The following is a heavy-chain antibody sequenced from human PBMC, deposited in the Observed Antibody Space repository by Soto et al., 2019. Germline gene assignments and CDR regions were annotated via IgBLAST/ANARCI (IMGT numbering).Heavy chain of an antibody. J-gene: IGHJ5*02. CDR1: GGSISSSYW. CDR2: IYHSGIT. V-gene: IGHV4-4*02. CDR3: ATLPPRLVVVFMPMPT. Sequence: PSETLSLTCAVSGGSISSSYWWTWVRQAPGKGLQWIGEIYHSGITDYNPSLRSRVSMSVDKSNNEFSLSLTSVTAADTAVYYCATLPPRLVVVFMPMPTWVQGILVT. D-gene: IGHD2-21*01.